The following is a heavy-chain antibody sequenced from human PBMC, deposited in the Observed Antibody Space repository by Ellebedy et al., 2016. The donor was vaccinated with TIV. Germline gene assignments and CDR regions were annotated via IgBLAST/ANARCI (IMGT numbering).Heavy chain of an antibody. CDR3: ARVRLGYCSSTSCYNAFDI. J-gene: IGHJ3*02. D-gene: IGHD2-2*02. V-gene: IGHV4-34*01. CDR1: GGSFSDYY. CDR2: INHSGST. Sequence: SETLSLXCAVYGGSFSDYYWTWIRQPPGKGLEWIGEINHSGSTNYNPSLESRVTISVDTSKNQFSLNLSSVTAADTAVYYCARVRLGYCSSTSCYNAFDIWGQGTMVTVSP.